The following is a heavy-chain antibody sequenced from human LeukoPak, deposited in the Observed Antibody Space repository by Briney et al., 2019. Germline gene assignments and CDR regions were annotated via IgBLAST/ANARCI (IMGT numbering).Heavy chain of an antibody. CDR1: GLTFSSYS. D-gene: IGHD5-18*01. J-gene: IGHJ4*02. CDR2: ISSSSSYI. Sequence: PGGPVRLSCAASGLTFSSYSMNWLRQATGKGLEWVSSISSSSSYIYYADSVKGRFTISRDNAKNSLYLQMNSLRAEDTAVYYCARDPTDGYSYGRNDYWGQGTLGTVSS. CDR3: ARDPTDGYSYGRNDY. V-gene: IGHV3-21*01.